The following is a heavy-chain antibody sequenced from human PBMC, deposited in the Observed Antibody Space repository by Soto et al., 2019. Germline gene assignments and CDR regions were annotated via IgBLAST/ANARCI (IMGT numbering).Heavy chain of an antibody. D-gene: IGHD6-19*01. CDR1: GGSISSSSYY. CDR3: ARVQAGGWFDP. J-gene: IGHJ5*02. V-gene: IGHV4-39*01. CDR2: IYYSGST. Sequence: QLQLQESGPGLVKPSETLSFTCTVSGGSISSSSYYWGWIRQPPGKGLEWIGSIYYSGSTYYNPSLKSRVTISVDTSKNQFSLKLSSVTAADTAVYYCARVQAGGWFDPWGQGTLVTVSS.